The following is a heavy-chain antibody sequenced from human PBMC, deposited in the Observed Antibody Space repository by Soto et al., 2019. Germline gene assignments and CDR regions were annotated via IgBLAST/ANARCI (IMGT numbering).Heavy chain of an antibody. CDR3: ARWGIIKIRDRDGDYYGMDV. CDR1: GFTFSSYA. V-gene: IGHV3-30-3*01. Sequence: GGSLRLSCAASGFTFSSYAMHWVPQAPGKGLEWVAVISYDGSNKYYADSVKGRFTISRDNSKNTLYLQMNSLRAEDTAVYYCARWGIIKIRDRDGDYYGMDVWGQGTTVTVSS. J-gene: IGHJ6*02. D-gene: IGHD3-16*01. CDR2: ISYDGSNK.